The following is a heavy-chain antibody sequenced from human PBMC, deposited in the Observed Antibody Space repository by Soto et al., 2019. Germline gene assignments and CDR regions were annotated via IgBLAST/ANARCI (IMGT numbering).Heavy chain of an antibody. CDR3: ARAHGSGGSCYSVQHWFDP. D-gene: IGHD2-15*01. V-gene: IGHV4-4*02. J-gene: IGHJ5*02. Sequence: QVQLQESGPGLVKPSGTLSLTCAVSGGSISSSNWWSWVRQPPGKGLEWIGEMYHSGSTNHNPSLKRRVTISVDKSKNQFSLNLSSVTAADTAGYYCARAHGSGGSCYSVQHWFDPWGQGTLVTVSS. CDR1: GGSISSSNW. CDR2: MYHSGST.